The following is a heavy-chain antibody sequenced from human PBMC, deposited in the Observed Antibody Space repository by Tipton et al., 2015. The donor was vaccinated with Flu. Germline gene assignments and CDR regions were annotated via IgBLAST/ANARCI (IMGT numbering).Heavy chain of an antibody. CDR2: ISWDGGST. CDR3: AKDIRVYSYGSLDY. D-gene: IGHD5-18*01. Sequence: SLRLSCAASGFTFDDYAMHWVRQAPGKGLELVSLISWDGGSTYYADSVKGRFTISRDNSKNSLYLQMNSLRAEDTALYYCAKDIRVYSYGSLDYWGQGTLVTVSS. V-gene: IGHV3-43D*03. J-gene: IGHJ4*02. CDR1: GFTFDDYA.